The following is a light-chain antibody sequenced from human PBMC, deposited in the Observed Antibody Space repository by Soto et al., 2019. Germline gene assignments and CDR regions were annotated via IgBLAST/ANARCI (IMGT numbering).Light chain of an antibody. CDR1: QIISSSY. Sequence: EIVLTQSPGTLSLSPGERATLSCRTSQIISSSYLAWYQQKPGQAPRLLIYDASNRATGIPARFSGSGSGTDFTLTISSLEPEDFAVYYCQQRSNWVTFGQGTRLEIK. CDR3: QQRSNWVT. V-gene: IGKV3-11*01. J-gene: IGKJ5*01. CDR2: DAS.